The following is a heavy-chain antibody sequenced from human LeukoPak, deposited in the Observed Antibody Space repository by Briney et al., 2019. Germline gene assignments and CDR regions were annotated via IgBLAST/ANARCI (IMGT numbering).Heavy chain of an antibody. V-gene: IGHV1-8*01. D-gene: IGHD6-19*01. CDR3: ARDQSKWYSSGWYGEDY. CDR1: GYTFTSYD. Sequence: ASVKVSCKASGYTFTSYDINWVRQATGQGLEWMGWMNPNSGNTGYAQKFQGRVTMTRNTSISTAYMELSSLRSEDTAVYYCARDQSKWYSSGWYGEDYWGQGTLVTVSS. CDR2: MNPNSGNT. J-gene: IGHJ4*02.